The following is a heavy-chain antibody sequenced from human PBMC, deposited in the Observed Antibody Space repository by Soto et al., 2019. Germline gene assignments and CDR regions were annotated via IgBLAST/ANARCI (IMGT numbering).Heavy chain of an antibody. CDR2: IYPGDSDT. Sequence: GESQKISWKGSGYSFTNYWSGWVRQMPGKGLEWMGIIYPGDSDTRYSTSFQGQVTISADKSISTAYLQWSSLKASDTAMYYYARLESYGSGSYYIRNYYYYGMDVWGQGTTVPVSS. J-gene: IGHJ6*02. CDR1: GYSFTNYW. D-gene: IGHD3-10*01. V-gene: IGHV5-51*01. CDR3: ARLESYGSGSYYIRNYYYYGMDV.